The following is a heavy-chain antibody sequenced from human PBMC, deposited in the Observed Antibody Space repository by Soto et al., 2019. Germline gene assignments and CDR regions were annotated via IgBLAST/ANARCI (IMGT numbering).Heavy chain of an antibody. Sequence: ASVKVSCKGSGYTFARYAISWVRQAPGQGLEWMGWISAYNGNTNYAQKLQGRVTMTTDTSTSTAYMELRSLRSDDTAVYYCARDPPPPDYWGQGTLVTVAS. J-gene: IGHJ4*02. CDR2: ISAYNGNT. CDR1: GYTFARYA. V-gene: IGHV1-18*01. CDR3: ARDPPPPDY.